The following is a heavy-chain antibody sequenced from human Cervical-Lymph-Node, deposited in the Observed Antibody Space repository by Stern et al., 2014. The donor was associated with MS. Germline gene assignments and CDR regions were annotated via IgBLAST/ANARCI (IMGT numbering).Heavy chain of an antibody. J-gene: IGHJ3*02. CDR2: ISAYSGST. CDR3: ARDWTGLDI. D-gene: IGHD3/OR15-3a*01. V-gene: IGHV1-18*01. CDR1: GYTFNTYS. Sequence: QVQLVQSGAEVKRPAASVKVSCKASGYTFNTYSISWGRQDPGQGLEWMGWISAYSGSTHYAQNLQGRVTLTTDTSTSTAYMELRSLTSDDTAMYYCARDWTGLDIWGQGTMVTVSS.